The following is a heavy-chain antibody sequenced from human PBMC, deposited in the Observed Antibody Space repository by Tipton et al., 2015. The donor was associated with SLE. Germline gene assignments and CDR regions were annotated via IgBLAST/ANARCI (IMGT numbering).Heavy chain of an antibody. D-gene: IGHD2-15*01. CDR2: ISYSGST. CDR3: AGAWQGYCSGGTCYVLDY. CDR1: GDTLSDHY. Sequence: LRLSCTVSGDTLSDHYWSWIRQPPGKGLEWIGYISYSGSTNYNPSLKSRVTISVDTSKNQFSLKLRSVTAADTAVYYCAGAWQGYCSGGTCYVLDYWGQGTLVTVSS. J-gene: IGHJ4*02. V-gene: IGHV4-59*11.